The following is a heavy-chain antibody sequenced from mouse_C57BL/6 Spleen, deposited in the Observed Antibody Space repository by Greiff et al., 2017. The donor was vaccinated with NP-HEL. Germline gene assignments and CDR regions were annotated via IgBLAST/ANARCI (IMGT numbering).Heavy chain of an antibody. CDR2: IYPRSGNT. CDR3: ARCGNDAWFAY. Sequence: ESGAELARPGASVKLSCKASGYTFTSYGISWVKQRTGQGLEWIGEIYPRSGNTYYNEKFKGKATLTADKSSSTAYMELRSLTSEDSAVYFCARCGNDAWFAYWGQGTLVTVSA. J-gene: IGHJ3*01. V-gene: IGHV1-81*01. D-gene: IGHD2-2*01. CDR1: GYTFTSYG.